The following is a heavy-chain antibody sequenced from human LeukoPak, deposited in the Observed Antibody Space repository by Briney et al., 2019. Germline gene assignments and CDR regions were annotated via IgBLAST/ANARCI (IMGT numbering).Heavy chain of an antibody. CDR3: AKGLRYYSIDY. CDR1: GFTFSSYG. V-gene: IGHV3-33*06. D-gene: IGHD3-16*01. Sequence: GRSLRLSCAASGFTFSSYGMHWVRQAPGKWLEWVAVIWYDGSNKYYADSVKGRFTISRDNSKNTLYLQMNSLRAEDTAVYYCAKGLRYYSIDYWGQGTLVTLSS. J-gene: IGHJ4*02. CDR2: IWYDGSNK.